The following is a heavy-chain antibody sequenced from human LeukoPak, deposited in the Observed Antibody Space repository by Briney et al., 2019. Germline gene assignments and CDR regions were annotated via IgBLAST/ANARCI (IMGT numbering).Heavy chain of an antibody. D-gene: IGHD6-19*01. CDR2: INTDGTVT. V-gene: IGHV3-74*01. CDR1: GFTFSQYW. CDR3: ATKQWLAPPPDS. Sequence: GGSLRLSCGASGFTFSQYWMLWVRQAPGKGLESVSRINTDGTVTTYADSVKGRFTVSRDNADNTMFLQMNSVRDEDTAVYYCATKQWLAPPPDSWGQGTSVTVSS. J-gene: IGHJ4*02.